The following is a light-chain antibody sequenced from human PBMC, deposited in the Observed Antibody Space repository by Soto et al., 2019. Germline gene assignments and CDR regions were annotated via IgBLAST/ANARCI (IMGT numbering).Light chain of an antibody. V-gene: IGKV3-15*01. J-gene: IGKJ4*01. Sequence: IQMTQSPATLSVSPGERATLSCRASQNIYSNVAWYQQRPGQAPRLLIYRASTRATGIPARFSGSGSGTEFTLTISSLQSEDFAVYHCQQYNSWPLTFGGGTKVDI. CDR3: QQYNSWPLT. CDR1: QNIYSN. CDR2: RAS.